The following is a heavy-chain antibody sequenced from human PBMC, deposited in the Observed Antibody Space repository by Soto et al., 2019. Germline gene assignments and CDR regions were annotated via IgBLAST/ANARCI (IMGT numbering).Heavy chain of an antibody. D-gene: IGHD5-12*01. V-gene: IGHV6-1*01. J-gene: IGHJ4*02. CDR3: ARTVGTERWLQPHFDY. CDR1: GDSVSSNSAA. Sequence: QVQLQQSGPGLVKPSQTLSLTCAISGDSVSSNSAAWNWIRQSPSRGLEWLGRTYYRSKWYNDYAVSVKSRITINPDTSKNQSSLQLNSVTPEDTAVYYCARTVGTERWLQPHFDYWGQGTLVTVSS. CDR2: TYYRSKWYN.